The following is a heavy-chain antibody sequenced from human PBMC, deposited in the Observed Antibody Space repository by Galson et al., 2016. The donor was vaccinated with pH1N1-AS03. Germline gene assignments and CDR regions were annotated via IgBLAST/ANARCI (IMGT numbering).Heavy chain of an antibody. CDR3: ARDWTGSIDY. Sequence: SLRLSCAASGFTFSSSWMHWVRQAPGQGLVSLSLVKSDGSHTYYADSVKGRFTISRDNAKNTLYLQMDSLRAEDTAVYYCARDWTGSIDYWGQGTLVTVSS. V-gene: IGHV3-74*01. D-gene: IGHD3/OR15-3a*01. J-gene: IGHJ4*02. CDR2: VKSDGSHT. CDR1: GFTFSSSW.